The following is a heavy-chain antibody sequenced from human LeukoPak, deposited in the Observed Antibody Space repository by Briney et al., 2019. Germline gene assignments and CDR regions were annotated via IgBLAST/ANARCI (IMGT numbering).Heavy chain of an antibody. CDR1: GYTFTGYY. V-gene: IGHV1-2*02. D-gene: IGHD2-2*02. Sequence: GSVKVSCKASGYTFTGYYMHWVRQAPGQGLEWMVWINPNSGGTNYAQKFQGRVAMTRDTSISTAYMELSRLRSDDTAVYYCARENCSSTSCYSYFDYWGQGTLVTVSS. CDR3: ARENCSSTSCYSYFDY. J-gene: IGHJ4*02. CDR2: INPNSGGT.